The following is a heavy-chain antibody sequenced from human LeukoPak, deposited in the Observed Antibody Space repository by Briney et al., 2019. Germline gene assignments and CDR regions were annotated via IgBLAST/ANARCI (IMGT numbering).Heavy chain of an antibody. Sequence: GGSLRLSCAASGFTFSSYAMSWVRQAPGKGLEWVSAISGSGGSIYYADSVKGRFTISRDNAKNSLYLQMNSLRAEDTAVYYCARDNIVGAGGYYFDYWGQGTLVTVSS. CDR2: ISGSGGSI. V-gene: IGHV3-23*01. D-gene: IGHD1-26*01. CDR3: ARDNIVGAGGYYFDY. CDR1: GFTFSSYA. J-gene: IGHJ4*02.